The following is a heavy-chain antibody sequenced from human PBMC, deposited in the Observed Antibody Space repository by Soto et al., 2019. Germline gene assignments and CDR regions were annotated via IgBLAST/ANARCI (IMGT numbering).Heavy chain of an antibody. CDR3: ANLLCGGDCADY. CDR2: INGGSETI. Sequence: GGSLRLSCAASGFTFSTDNMNWVRQAPGKGLEWVSYINGGSETIWYADSVKGRFTISRDNAQSSLYLQMDSLRAEDTAVYYCANLLCGGDCADYWGQGTLVTVSS. J-gene: IGHJ4*02. V-gene: IGHV3-48*01. D-gene: IGHD2-21*02. CDR1: GFTFSTDN.